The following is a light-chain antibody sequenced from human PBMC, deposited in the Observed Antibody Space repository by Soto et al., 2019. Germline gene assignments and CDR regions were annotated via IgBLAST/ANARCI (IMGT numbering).Light chain of an antibody. CDR2: ND. CDR3: AAGDDSLGGGV. Sequence: QSVLTQPPSASGTPGQRVTISCSGSSSTIGTNTVNWYQQQLPGTAPTLLIYNDQRPSGVPDRFSGSNSGTSASLAISGLQSEDEADYYCAAGDDSLGGGVFGGGTQLTVL. J-gene: IGLJ3*02. CDR1: SSTIGTNT. V-gene: IGLV1-44*01.